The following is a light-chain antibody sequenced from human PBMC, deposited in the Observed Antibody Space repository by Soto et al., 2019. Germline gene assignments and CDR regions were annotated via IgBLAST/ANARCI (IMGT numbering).Light chain of an antibody. CDR2: DNN. V-gene: IGLV1-51*01. J-gene: IGLJ2*01. CDR1: SPNIGNNY. Sequence: QSVLTQPTSVSAAPGQTVTISCSGSSPNIGNNYVSWYRQLPGTAPKLLIYDNNERPSGIPDRFSGSKSGTSATLGITGLQTGDEADYYCATWDSSLSAGVFGGGTKLTVL. CDR3: ATWDSSLSAGV.